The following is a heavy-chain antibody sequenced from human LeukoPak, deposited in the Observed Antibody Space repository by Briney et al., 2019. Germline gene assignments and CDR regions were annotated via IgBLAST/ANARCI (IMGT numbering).Heavy chain of an antibody. J-gene: IGHJ3*02. D-gene: IGHD3-10*01. CDR1: GGSFSGYY. CDR2: INHRGST. CDR3: TKSDGYGLIRI. Sequence: PSESLSLTCAVYGGSFSGYYWSWIRQPPGKGLEWIGEINHRGSTYYNASLKSRVTISVDTSKNQLSLKVISMTAADTAVYYCTKSDGYGLIRICGRGTMVTVSS. V-gene: IGHV4-34*01.